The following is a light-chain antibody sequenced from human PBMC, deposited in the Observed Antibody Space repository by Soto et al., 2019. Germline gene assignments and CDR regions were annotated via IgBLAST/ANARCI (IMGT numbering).Light chain of an antibody. CDR1: QAIRND. Sequence: DIQMTQSPSSLSTSVGDRITITCLSSQAIRNDLAWYQQKPGKAPERLIYVASSLQSGVPSRFSGSGSGTEFSLAITSLQPEDFATYYCLQYYSYPQTFGQGTKVDIK. CDR3: LQYYSYPQT. CDR2: VAS. J-gene: IGKJ1*01. V-gene: IGKV1-17*01.